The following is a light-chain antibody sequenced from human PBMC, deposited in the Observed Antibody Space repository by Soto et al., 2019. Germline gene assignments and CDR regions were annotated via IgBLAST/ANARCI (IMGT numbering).Light chain of an antibody. CDR3: QQHGGAPPIP. CDR2: GAA. CDR1: QPISSRY. J-gene: IGKJ5*01. V-gene: IGKV3-20*01. Sequence: EIVFTQSPGTLALSRGGRVSLSCRASQPISSRYLAWYLQKAGQAPRILIYGAASRATGIPDRFSGSRSETDFTPTISRLEPEDFAVYYCQQHGGAPPIPVGQGTRLE.